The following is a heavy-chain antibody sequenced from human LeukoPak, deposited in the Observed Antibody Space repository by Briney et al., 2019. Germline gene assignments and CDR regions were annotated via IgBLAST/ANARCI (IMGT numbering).Heavy chain of an antibody. CDR1: SGSISTSNYY. J-gene: IGHJ4*02. CDR2: IFYSGST. V-gene: IGHV4-39*07. D-gene: IGHD6-19*01. CDR3: ASSGWYRRYFDY. Sequence: PSETLSLTCTVSSGSISTSNYYWGWVRQPPGKALEWIGNIFYSGSTNYNPSLKSRVTISVDTSKNQFSLKLSSVTAADTAVYYCASSGWYRRYFDYWGQGTLVTVSS.